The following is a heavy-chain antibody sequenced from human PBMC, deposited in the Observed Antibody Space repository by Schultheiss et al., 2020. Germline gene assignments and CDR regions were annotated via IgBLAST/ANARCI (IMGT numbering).Heavy chain of an antibody. CDR3: ARVCKDSSGYWGPWDY. Sequence: GESLKISFAASGFTFSSYSMNWVRQALGKGLEWVSYISSSSSTIYYADSVKGRFTISRDNAKNSLYLQMNSLRDEDTAVYYCARVCKDSSGYWGPWDYWGQGTLVTVSS. V-gene: IGHV3-48*02. CDR1: GFTFSSYS. CDR2: ISSSSSTI. J-gene: IGHJ4*02. D-gene: IGHD3-22*01.